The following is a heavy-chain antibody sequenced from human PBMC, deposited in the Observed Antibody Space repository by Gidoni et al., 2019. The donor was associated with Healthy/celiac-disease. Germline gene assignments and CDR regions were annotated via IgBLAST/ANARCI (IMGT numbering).Heavy chain of an antibody. CDR3: ARHRVGATNWYFDL. D-gene: IGHD1-26*01. Sequence: QLQLQESGPGLVKPSETLSLTCTVSGGSISSSSYYWGWIRQPPGKGLEWIGSIYYSGSTYYNPSLKSRVTISVDTSKNQFSLKLSSVTAADTAVYYCARHRVGATNWYFDLWGRGTLVTVSS. CDR1: GGSISSSSYY. J-gene: IGHJ2*01. V-gene: IGHV4-39*01. CDR2: IYYSGST.